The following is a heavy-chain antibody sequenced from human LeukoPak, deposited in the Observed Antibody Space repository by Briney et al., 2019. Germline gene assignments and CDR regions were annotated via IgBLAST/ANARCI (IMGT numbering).Heavy chain of an antibody. J-gene: IGHJ3*02. CDR1: GYTFTGYY. CDR2: MNPNSGNT. Sequence: ASVKVSCKASGYTFTGYYMHWVRQAPGQGREGMGWMNPNSGNTGYAQEFQGRVTMTRNTSISTAYMELSSLRSEDTAVYYCARAGPIDAFDIWGQGTMVTVSS. V-gene: IGHV1-8*02. CDR3: ARAGPIDAFDI.